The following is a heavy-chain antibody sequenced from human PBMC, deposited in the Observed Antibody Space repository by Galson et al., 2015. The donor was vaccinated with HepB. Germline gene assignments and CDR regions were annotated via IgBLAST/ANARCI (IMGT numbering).Heavy chain of an antibody. Sequence: SLRLSCAASGFTVSGNYMTWVRQAPGKGLECVSVIYDGDTIDYADSVKGRFTISRDNSKNMLYLQMDSLRPDDTGVYYCARGGRSGYDVEADYYYMDVWGKGTTVTVS. CDR1: GFTVSGNY. CDR3: ARGGRSGYDVEADYYYMDV. J-gene: IGHJ6*03. CDR2: IYDGDTI. D-gene: IGHD3-3*01. V-gene: IGHV3-53*01.